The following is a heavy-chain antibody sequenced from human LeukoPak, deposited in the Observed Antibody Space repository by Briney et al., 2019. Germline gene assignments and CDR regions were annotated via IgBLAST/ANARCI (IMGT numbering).Heavy chain of an antibody. CDR2: IGTGGSTI. CDR3: ARVDELEISFDH. D-gene: IGHD1-7*01. CDR1: GLTFRNYE. V-gene: IGHV3-48*03. Sequence: GGSLRLFCAASGLTFRNYEMNWVRQAPGKGLEWVSYIGTGGSTIYYADSVRGRFTISRDNARNSLYLQMNSLRAEDTAIYYCARVDELEISFDHWGQGILVTVSS. J-gene: IGHJ4*02.